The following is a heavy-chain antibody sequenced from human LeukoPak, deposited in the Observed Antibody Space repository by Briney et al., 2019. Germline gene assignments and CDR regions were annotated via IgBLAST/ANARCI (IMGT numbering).Heavy chain of an antibody. V-gene: IGHV1-2*02. CDR3: ARGRDSSSWYALDY. D-gene: IGHD6-13*01. J-gene: IGHJ4*02. CDR2: INPNSGGT. Sequence: ASVTVSCKASGYTFTGYYMHWVRQAPGKGLEWMGWINPNSGGTNYAQDFQGRVTMTRDTSISTAYMELSRLRSDDTAVYYCARGRDSSSWYALDYWGQGTLVTVSS. CDR1: GYTFTGYY.